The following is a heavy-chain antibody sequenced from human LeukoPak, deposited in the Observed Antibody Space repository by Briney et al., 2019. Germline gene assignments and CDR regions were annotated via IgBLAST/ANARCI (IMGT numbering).Heavy chain of an antibody. Sequence: GGSLRLSCAASGFTFSSYSMNWVRQAPGKGLEWVSSISSSSYIYYADSVKGRFTISRDNAKNSLYLQMNSLRAEDTALYYCAKDGGSYYLSLDYWGQGTLVTVSS. D-gene: IGHD1-26*01. CDR2: ISSSSYI. V-gene: IGHV3-21*04. J-gene: IGHJ4*02. CDR3: AKDGGSYYLSLDY. CDR1: GFTFSSYS.